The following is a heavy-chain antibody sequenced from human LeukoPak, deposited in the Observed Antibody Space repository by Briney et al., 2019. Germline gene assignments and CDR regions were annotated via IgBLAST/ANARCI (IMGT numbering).Heavy chain of an antibody. J-gene: IGHJ6*03. CDR2: ISAYNGNT. CDR1: GYTFPRHG. V-gene: IGHV1-18*01. D-gene: IGHD3/OR15-3a*01. Sequence: ASVKVSCKASGYTFPRHGISWVRQAPGQGLEWIGWISAYNGNTDYAQRFQGRVTLTTDASTNTAYMELRSLRSDDTAVYYCARDGVGLWTSLKLYYNYYYMDVWGKGTTVTVSS. CDR3: ARDGVGLWTSLKLYYNYYYMDV.